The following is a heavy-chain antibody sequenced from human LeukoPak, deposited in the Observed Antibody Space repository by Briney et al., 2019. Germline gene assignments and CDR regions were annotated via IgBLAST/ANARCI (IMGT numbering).Heavy chain of an antibody. D-gene: IGHD2-2*02. Sequence: PLASVKVSCKASGYTFTSYGISWVRQAPGQGLEWMGWISAYNGNTNYAQKFQGRVTITADESTRTAYMELSSLRSEDTAVYYCARVTGGRYCSTTSCYMRGWFDPWGQGTLVTVSS. V-gene: IGHV1-18*01. J-gene: IGHJ5*02. CDR1: GYTFTSYG. CDR3: ARVTGGRYCSTTSCYMRGWFDP. CDR2: ISAYNGNT.